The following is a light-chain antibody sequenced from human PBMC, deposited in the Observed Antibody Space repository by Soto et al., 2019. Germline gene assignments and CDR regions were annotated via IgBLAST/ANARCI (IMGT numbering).Light chain of an antibody. CDR1: QSVGTY. J-gene: IGKJ2*01. CDR2: TAS. Sequence: EIVLTQSPATLSLSPGERATLSCRASQSVGTYLAWYQHKPGQAPRLLIYTASTRATGIPVRFSGSGSGTDFTLTISSLEPEDFAVYYCQQRTDSRYTFGQGTKLEIK. V-gene: IGKV3-11*01. CDR3: QQRTDSRYT.